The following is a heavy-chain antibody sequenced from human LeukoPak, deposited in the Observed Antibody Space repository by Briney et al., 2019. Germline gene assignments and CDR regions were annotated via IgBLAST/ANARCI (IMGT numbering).Heavy chain of an antibody. V-gene: IGHV1-8*02. D-gene: IGHD1-7*01. CDR1: GNSLRDTS. CDR2: MNPNSGNT. Sequence: ASVKVSCKVSGNSLRDTSIHWVRQATGQGLEWMGWMNPNSGNTGHAQKFQGRVTMTSDTSISTVYMELSSLKSDDTAVYYCARGRFRWELEIRDFDYWGRGTLVTVSS. CDR3: ARGRFRWELEIRDFDY. J-gene: IGHJ4*02.